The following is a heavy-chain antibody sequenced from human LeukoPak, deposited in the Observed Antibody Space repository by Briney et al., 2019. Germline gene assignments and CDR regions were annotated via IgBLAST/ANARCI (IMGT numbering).Heavy chain of an antibody. CDR2: IKWDGGRT. J-gene: IGHJ4*02. V-gene: IGHV3-20*04. CDR1: GFTFDGHG. D-gene: IGHD2-2*01. Sequence: GGSLRLSCAASGFTFDGHGMSWVRQAPGKGLEWVSGIKWDGGRTGYADSVKGRFTISRDNAKNSVYLQMNSLRAEDTAVYYCARETRGWGQGTLVTVSS. CDR3: ARETRG.